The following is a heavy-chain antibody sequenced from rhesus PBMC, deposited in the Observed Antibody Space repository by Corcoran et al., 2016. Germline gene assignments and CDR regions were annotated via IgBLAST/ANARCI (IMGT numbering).Heavy chain of an antibody. Sequence: QVTLKESGPALVKPTQTLTLTCTFSGFPLSTSGMRVGWIRKPSRKTREWFAHISWNDVKYNRTSLKSRLTISKDTSKNQVVLTMTNMDPVDTATYYCARRREDDSGYYPEAVFDDWGQGVLVTVSS. V-gene: IGHV2-1*01. J-gene: IGHJ4*01. CDR1: GFPLSTSGMR. D-gene: IGHD3-9*01. CDR2: ISWNDVK. CDR3: ARRREDDSGYYPEAVFDD.